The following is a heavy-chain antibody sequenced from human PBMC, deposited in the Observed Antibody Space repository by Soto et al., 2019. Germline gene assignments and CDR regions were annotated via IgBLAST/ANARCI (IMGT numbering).Heavy chain of an antibody. V-gene: IGHV3-30*18. CDR1: GFTFSSYG. CDR3: AKDLYYYDSSGRSAYFGMDV. CDR2: ISYDGSNK. J-gene: IGHJ6*02. Sequence: GGSLRLSCAASGFTFSSYGMHWVRQAPGKGLEWVAVISYDGSNKYYADSVKGRFTISRDNSKNTLYLQMNSLRAEDTVVYYCAKDLYYYDSSGRSAYFGMDVWGQGTTVTVSS. D-gene: IGHD3-22*01.